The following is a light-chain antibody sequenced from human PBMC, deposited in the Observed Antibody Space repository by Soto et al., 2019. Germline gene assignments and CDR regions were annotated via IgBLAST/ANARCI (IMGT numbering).Light chain of an antibody. CDR2: DVN. J-gene: IGLJ1*01. CDR3: SSYTSSSSYV. CDR1: SRDVGGYKY. V-gene: IGLV2-14*01. Sequence: QSALTQPASVSGSPGQSITISCTGTSRDVGGYKYVSWYQQHPGKAPKLIIYDVNKWPSGVSNRFSGSKSGNTASLTISGLQAEDEAEYYCSSYTSSSSYVFGTGTKLTVL.